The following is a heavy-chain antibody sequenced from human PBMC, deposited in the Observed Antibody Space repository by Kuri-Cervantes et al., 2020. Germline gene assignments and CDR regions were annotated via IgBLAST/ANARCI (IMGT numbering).Heavy chain of an antibody. CDR2: MNPNSGNT. V-gene: IGHV1-8*01. Sequence: ASVKVSCKASGYTFTSYDINWVRQATGQGLEWMGWMNPNSGNTGYAQKFQGRVTMTRNTSISTAYMELSSLRSEDTAVYYCARELKASYYYYGMDVWGQGTTVTVSS. CDR1: GYTFTSYD. J-gene: IGHJ6*02. CDR3: ARELKASYYYYGMDV.